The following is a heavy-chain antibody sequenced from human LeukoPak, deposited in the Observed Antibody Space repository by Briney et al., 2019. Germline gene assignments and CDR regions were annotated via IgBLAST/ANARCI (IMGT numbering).Heavy chain of an antibody. CDR2: IYYSGTT. CDR1: GGSISSSPYY. Sequence: SETLSLTCTVSGGSISSSPYYWGWIRQPPGKGLEWIGSIYYSGTTHYNPSLESRVTISVDTSKNQFSLKLSSVTAADTAVYYCARDEYKSWFDPWGQGTLVTVSS. D-gene: IGHD2/OR15-2a*01. V-gene: IGHV4-39*07. J-gene: IGHJ5*02. CDR3: ARDEYKSWFDP.